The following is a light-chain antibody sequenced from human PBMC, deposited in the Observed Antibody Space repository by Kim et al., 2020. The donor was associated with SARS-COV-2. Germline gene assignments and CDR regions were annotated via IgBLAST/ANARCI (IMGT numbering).Light chain of an antibody. Sequence: LSPGERATLSCRARKSVSSSLAWYQQRPGQTPRLLIYGASTRATGIPDRFSGSGSGTDFILTISRLEPEDFAIYYCQQYADSSLSFGGGTKVDIK. CDR3: QQYADSSLS. CDR2: GAS. V-gene: IGKV3-20*01. J-gene: IGKJ4*01. CDR1: KSVSSS.